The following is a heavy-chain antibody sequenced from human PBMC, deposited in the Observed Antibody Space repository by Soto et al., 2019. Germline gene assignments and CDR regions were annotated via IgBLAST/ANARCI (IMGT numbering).Heavy chain of an antibody. CDR2: ISYDGSNK. J-gene: IGHJ4*02. D-gene: IGHD2-15*01. Sequence: GSLRLSCAASGFTFRSFAMHWVRQAPGKGLEWVTIISYDGSNKYYADSVKGRFTISRDNSKNTLYLQMNSLRAEDTAVYFCARGYCSGGNCYFLDYWGQGTLVTVSS. CDR3: ARGYCSGGNCYFLDY. V-gene: IGHV3-30-3*01. CDR1: GFTFRSFA.